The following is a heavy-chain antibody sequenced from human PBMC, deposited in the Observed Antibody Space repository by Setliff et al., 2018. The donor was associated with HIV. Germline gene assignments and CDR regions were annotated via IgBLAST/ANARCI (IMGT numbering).Heavy chain of an antibody. D-gene: IGHD6-19*01. CDR3: ARDLYTSGWPNWFDP. V-gene: IGHV1-24*01. CDR2: FDPQDGET. J-gene: IGHJ5*02. Sequence: ASVKGLCKVSGFTLSEVSIHWVRQAPGKGLEWMAYFDPQDGETVYAQKFQGRVTMTTDRSTKTAYLDLGGLRPDDTAVYYCARDLYTSGWPNWFDPWGPGTLVTVSS. CDR1: GFTLSEVS.